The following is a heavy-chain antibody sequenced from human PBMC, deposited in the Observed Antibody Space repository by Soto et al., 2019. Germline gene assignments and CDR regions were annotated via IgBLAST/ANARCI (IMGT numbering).Heavy chain of an antibody. J-gene: IGHJ4*02. D-gene: IGHD3-22*01. V-gene: IGHV3-23*01. Sequence: PGWSLRLSCASSVFTFSSYAMSWVRQAPGKGLEWVSAISGSGGSTYYADSVKGRFTISRDNSKNTLYLRRLRSDDTAVYYCARVQYYYDTPESPLYYFDYWGQGTLVTSPQ. CDR3: ARVQYYYDTPESPLYYFDY. CDR1: VFTFSSYA. CDR2: ISGSGGST.